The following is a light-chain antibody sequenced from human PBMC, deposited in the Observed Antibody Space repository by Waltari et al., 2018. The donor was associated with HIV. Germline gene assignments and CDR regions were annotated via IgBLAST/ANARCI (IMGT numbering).Light chain of an antibody. CDR3: SPYTTRSLLL. CDR1: SSDVGGYSY. V-gene: IGLV2-14*01. Sequence: QSALTQPASVSGSPGQSITISCTGTSSDVGGYSYVPWYQQHPGKAPKLIIYGVSNRPSGVSYRVPGSKACKTASLTISGLQAEDGADYYCSPYTTRSLLLFGGGTKLTVL. J-gene: IGLJ2*01. CDR2: GVS.